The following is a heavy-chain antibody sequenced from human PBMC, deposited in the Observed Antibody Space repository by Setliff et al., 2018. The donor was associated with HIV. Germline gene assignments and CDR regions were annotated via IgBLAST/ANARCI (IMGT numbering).Heavy chain of an antibody. CDR2: MNPKSGKT. CDR1: GYSFTNYD. CDR3: ARGFYDFFYNYYMDV. Sequence: ASVKVSCKASGYSFTNYDINWVRQATGQGLEWMGWMNPKSGKTGYAQKFQGRVTITRNTSISTVYMDLDRLRSDDAAVYYCARGFYDFFYNYYMDVWGKGTTVTVSS. V-gene: IGHV1-8*03. D-gene: IGHD3-3*01. J-gene: IGHJ6*03.